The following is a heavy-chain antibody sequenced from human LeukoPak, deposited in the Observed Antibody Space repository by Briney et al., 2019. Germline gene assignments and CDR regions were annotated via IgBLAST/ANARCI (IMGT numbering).Heavy chain of an antibody. Sequence: PGGSLRLSCAASGLTFSSYWMHWVRQAPGKGLVWVSRINSDGSSTIYADSVKGRFTISRDNAKNTVVLQMNSLRAEDTAVYYCARDRYYGSGSPSSAFDIWGQGTMVTVSS. CDR1: GLTFSSYW. CDR3: ARDRYYGSGSPSSAFDI. J-gene: IGHJ3*02. D-gene: IGHD3-10*01. V-gene: IGHV3-74*01. CDR2: INSDGSST.